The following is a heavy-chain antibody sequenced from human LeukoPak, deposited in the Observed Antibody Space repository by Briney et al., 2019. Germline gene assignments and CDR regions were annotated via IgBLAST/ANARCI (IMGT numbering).Heavy chain of an antibody. Sequence: GGSLRLSCAASGFTFSSYWMSWVRQAPGKELEWVANIKQDGSEKYYVDSVKGRFTFSRDNAKNSLYLQMNSLRAEDTAVYYCARTARSGGSCWDYWGQGTLVTVSS. D-gene: IGHD2-15*01. CDR3: ARTARSGGSCWDY. CDR2: IKQDGSEK. V-gene: IGHV3-7*01. J-gene: IGHJ4*02. CDR1: GFTFSSYW.